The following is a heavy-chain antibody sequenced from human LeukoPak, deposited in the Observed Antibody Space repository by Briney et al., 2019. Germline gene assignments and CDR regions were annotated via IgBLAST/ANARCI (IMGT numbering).Heavy chain of an antibody. J-gene: IGHJ4*02. Sequence: SETLSLTCTVSGSSISSYYWSWIRQPPGKGLEWIGYIYYSGSTNYNPSLKSRVTISVDTSKNQFSLKLSSVTAADTAVYYCAREVRPTVTSHFDCWGQGTLITVSS. CDR3: AREVRPTVTSHFDC. V-gene: IGHV4-59*12. CDR2: IYYSGST. CDR1: GSSISSYY. D-gene: IGHD4-17*01.